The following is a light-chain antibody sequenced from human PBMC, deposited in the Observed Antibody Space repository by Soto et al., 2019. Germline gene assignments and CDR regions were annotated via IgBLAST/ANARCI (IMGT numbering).Light chain of an antibody. V-gene: IGKV3-15*01. CDR2: SAF. J-gene: IGKJ1*01. CDR3: QQYNNWPRT. Sequence: EIVLIQSPATPSVSPGERATPSRGASQSVRYNLGWYQQKPGQAPRLLVHSAFTRATGIPARFSGSGSGTEFTLTISSLQSEDIAVYYCQQYNNWPRTFGQGTKVDIK. CDR1: QSVRYN.